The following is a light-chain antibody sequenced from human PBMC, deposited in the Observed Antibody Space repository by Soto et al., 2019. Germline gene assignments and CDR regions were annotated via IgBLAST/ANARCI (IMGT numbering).Light chain of an antibody. CDR2: DVS. CDR1: SSDVGGYNY. J-gene: IGLJ2*01. Sequence: QSALTQPASVSGSPGQSITIYCTGTSSDVGGYNYVSWYQQHPGKAPKLMIYDVSNRPSVLSNRFSGSKSGNTASLTISGLQAEDEADYYCSSYTSSSTPVVFGGGTKLTVL. CDR3: SSYTSSSTPVV. V-gene: IGLV2-14*01.